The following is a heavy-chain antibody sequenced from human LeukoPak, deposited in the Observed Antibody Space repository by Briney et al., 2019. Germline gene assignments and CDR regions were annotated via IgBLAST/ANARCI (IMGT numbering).Heavy chain of an antibody. D-gene: IGHD2-15*01. Sequence: PGGSLRLSCAASGFTFSSYSMNWVRQAPGKGLEWVSYISSSSSTIYYADSVKGRFTISRDNAKNSLYLQMYSLRAEDTAVYYCARDWYCSGGSCYRGRFDYWGQGTLVTVSS. J-gene: IGHJ4*02. CDR3: ARDWYCSGGSCYRGRFDY. CDR2: ISSSSSTI. CDR1: GFTFSSYS. V-gene: IGHV3-48*04.